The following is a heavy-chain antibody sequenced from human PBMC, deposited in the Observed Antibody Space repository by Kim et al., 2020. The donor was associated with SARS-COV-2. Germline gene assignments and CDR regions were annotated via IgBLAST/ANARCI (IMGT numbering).Heavy chain of an antibody. D-gene: IGHD3-22*01. CDR2: IIPIFGTA. CDR3: VAWYYDSSGHHGMDV. Sequence: SVKVSCKASGGTFSSYAISWVRQAPGQGLEWMGGIIPIFGTANYAQKFQGRVTITADESTSTAYMELSSLRSEDTAVYYCVAWYYDSSGHHGMDVWGQGTTVTVSS. V-gene: IGHV1-69*13. CDR1: GGTFSSYA. J-gene: IGHJ6*02.